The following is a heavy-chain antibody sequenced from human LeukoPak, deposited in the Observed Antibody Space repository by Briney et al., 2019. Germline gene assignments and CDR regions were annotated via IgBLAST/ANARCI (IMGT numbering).Heavy chain of an antibody. D-gene: IGHD1-26*01. Sequence: GESLKICCKGSGYSFTSYWIGWVRQMPGEGLEWIGIIYPGDSDTRYSPSFQGQVTISADKSISTAYLQWSSLKASDTAMYYCARTRSGSYYYFDYWGQGTLVTVSS. CDR3: ARTRSGSYYYFDY. J-gene: IGHJ4*02. CDR2: IYPGDSDT. CDR1: GYSFTSYW. V-gene: IGHV5-51*01.